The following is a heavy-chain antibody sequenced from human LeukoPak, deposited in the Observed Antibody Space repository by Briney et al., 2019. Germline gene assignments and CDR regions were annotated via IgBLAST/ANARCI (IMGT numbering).Heavy chain of an antibody. Sequence: ASVTVSCKASGYIFSNFFSSYGITWVRQAPGQGLEWMGWISPYNGKTKFAQKFQGRVTMTRDTSISTAYMELSRLRSDDTAVYYCARASFDDYELLGYYYYGMDVWGQGTTVTVSS. CDR2: ISPYNGKT. CDR3: ARASFDDYELLGYYYYGMDV. V-gene: IGHV1-18*01. J-gene: IGHJ6*02. CDR1: GYIFSNFFSSYG. D-gene: IGHD5-12*01.